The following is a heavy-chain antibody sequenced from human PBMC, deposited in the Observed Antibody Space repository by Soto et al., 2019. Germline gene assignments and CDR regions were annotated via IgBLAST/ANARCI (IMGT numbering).Heavy chain of an antibody. CDR3: ARTLGIAVPFDY. CDR1: GYSFTSYW. D-gene: IGHD6-19*01. J-gene: IGHJ4*02. Sequence: PGESLKLSCKGSGYSFTSYWISRVRQMPGKGLEWMGRIDPSDSYTNYSPSFQGHVTISADKSISTAYLQWSSLKASDTAMYYCARTLGIAVPFDYWGQGTLVTVSS. CDR2: IDPSDSYT. V-gene: IGHV5-10-1*01.